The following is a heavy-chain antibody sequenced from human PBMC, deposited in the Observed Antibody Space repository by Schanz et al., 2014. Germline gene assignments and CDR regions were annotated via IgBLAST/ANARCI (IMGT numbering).Heavy chain of an antibody. J-gene: IGHJ3*02. CDR2: IIPILGIA. Sequence: QVQLVQSEAEVKKPGASVKVSCKASGYTFTSYGISWVRQAPGQGLEWMGRIIPILGIANYAQNFQGRVTITADKSTSTAYMELSSLKSKDPAVYYGARGGGPEDVFDIWGQGTILAVSS. CDR1: GYTFTSYG. V-gene: IGHV1-69*04. CDR3: ARGGGPEDVFDI. D-gene: IGHD5-12*01.